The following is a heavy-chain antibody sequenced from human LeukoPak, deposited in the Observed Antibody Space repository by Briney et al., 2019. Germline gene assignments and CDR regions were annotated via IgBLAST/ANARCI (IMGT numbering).Heavy chain of an antibody. D-gene: IGHD3-22*01. CDR3: ARARAYYYDSSGYDD. CDR1: GYTFTGYY. J-gene: IGHJ4*02. V-gene: IGHV1-2*02. CDR2: INPNSGGT. Sequence: ASVKVSCKASGYTFTGYYMHWVRQAPGQGLEWMGWINPNSGGTNYAQKFQGRVTMTRDTSISTAYMELSRLRSDDTAVYYCARARAYYYDSSGYDDWGQGTLVTVSS.